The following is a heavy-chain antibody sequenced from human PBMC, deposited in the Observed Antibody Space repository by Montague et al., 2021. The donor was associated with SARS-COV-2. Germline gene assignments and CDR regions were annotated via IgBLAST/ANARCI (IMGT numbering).Heavy chain of an antibody. J-gene: IGHJ6*02. CDR1: GGSFSGYY. Sequence: SETLSLTCAVYGGSFSGYYWSWIRQPPGKGLEWIGEINHSGSTNYNPSLKSRVTISVDTSKNQFSLKLSSVTAADTAVYYCARGRRILLWFGELLSGGDYYGMDVWCQGTTVTVSS. V-gene: IGHV4-34*01. CDR2: INHSGST. D-gene: IGHD3-10*01. CDR3: ARGRRILLWFGELLSGGDYYGMDV.